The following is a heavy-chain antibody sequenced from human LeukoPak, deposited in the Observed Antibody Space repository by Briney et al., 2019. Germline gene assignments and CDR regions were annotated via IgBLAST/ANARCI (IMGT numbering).Heavy chain of an antibody. CDR3: ARAPYSGSPQLFDY. Sequence: SGSTIYSADSVKGRFTISRDNPKNSLYLQMNSLRAEDTAVYYCARAPYSGSPQLFDYWGQGALVTVSS. V-gene: IGHV3-48*03. CDR2: SGSTI. D-gene: IGHD1-26*01. J-gene: IGHJ4*02.